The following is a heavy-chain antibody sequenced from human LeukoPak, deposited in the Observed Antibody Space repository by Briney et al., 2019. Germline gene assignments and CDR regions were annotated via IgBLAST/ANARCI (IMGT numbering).Heavy chain of an antibody. D-gene: IGHD2-2*01. CDR1: GFTFSSYA. CDR3: ARDKYCSDTNCYGTSFEY. Sequence: PGGSLRLSCAASGFTFSSYAMNWVRQAPGKGLEWVSYISGSSSSRIYYADSVKGRFIVSRDNAKNSLFLQMNSLSDEDTAVYYCARDKYCSDTNCYGTSFEYWGQGTLVTVSS. J-gene: IGHJ4*02. CDR2: ISGSSSSRI. V-gene: IGHV3-48*02.